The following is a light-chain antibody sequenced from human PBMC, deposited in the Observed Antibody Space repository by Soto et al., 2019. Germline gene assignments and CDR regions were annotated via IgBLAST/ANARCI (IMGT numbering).Light chain of an antibody. V-gene: IGKV3-11*01. CDR3: QQRHNWPIT. J-gene: IGKJ5*01. Sequence: EILFTQSPATPSFSPGERATLSCRASQSVSSYLAWYQQKPGQAPRLLIYDVSNRATGIPARFSGSGSGTDFTLTISGLEPADLGVYYCQQRHNWPITFGQGTRLEIK. CDR2: DVS. CDR1: QSVSSY.